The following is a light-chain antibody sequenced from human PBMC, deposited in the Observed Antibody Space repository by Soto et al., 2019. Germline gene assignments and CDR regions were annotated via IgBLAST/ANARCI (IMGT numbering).Light chain of an antibody. CDR3: QSYDRSLSGVI. Sequence: QAVVTQPPSVSGTLGQRVTISCTGSSSNIGAGYDVQWYQQLPGTAPKLLIHSNTNRPSGVPDRFSVSKSGTSASLAITGLQAEDEADYHCQSYDRSLSGVIFGGGTKLTVL. V-gene: IGLV1-40*01. J-gene: IGLJ2*01. CDR2: SNT. CDR1: SSNIGAGYD.